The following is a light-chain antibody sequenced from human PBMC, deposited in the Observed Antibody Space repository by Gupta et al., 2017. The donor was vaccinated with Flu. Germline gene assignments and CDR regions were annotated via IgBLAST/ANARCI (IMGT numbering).Light chain of an antibody. CDR1: QSVSSY. Sequence: EIVLTQSPATLSLSPGERATLSCRASQSVSSYLAWYQQKPGQAPRLLIYDASNRATGIPARFSGSGSGTDFTLTSSSREHEDFAVYYWQQRSNRTTFGGGTKVEIK. V-gene: IGKV3-11*01. J-gene: IGKJ4*01. CDR2: DAS. CDR3: QQRSNRTT.